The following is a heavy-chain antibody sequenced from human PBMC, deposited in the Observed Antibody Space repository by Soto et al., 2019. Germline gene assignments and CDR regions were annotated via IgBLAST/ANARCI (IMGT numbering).Heavy chain of an antibody. D-gene: IGHD5-12*01. CDR3: ARDRSGYDYFDY. Sequence: QVQLQESGPGLVEPSQTLSPTCTVSGGSISSGGYYWSWVRQHPGKGLEWIGYIYYSGSTYYNPSLKSRVTISVDTSKNQFSLKLSSVTAADTAVYYCARDRSGYDYFDYWGQGTLVTVSS. V-gene: IGHV4-31*03. J-gene: IGHJ4*02. CDR1: GGSISSGGYY. CDR2: IYYSGST.